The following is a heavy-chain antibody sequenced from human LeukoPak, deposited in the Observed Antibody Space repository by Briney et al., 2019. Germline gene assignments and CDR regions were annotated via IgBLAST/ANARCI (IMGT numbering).Heavy chain of an antibody. D-gene: IGHD3-16*02. CDR3: TKDLPFTGGGAIVY. CDR1: GLTFSDAW. Sequence: GSLRLSCAASGLTFSDAWMTWVRQAPGKGLEWVGYIKSKPSGGTADYPAPVKGRFTISRDDSKNTVYLQMDTLKTEDTAVYYCTKDLPFTGGGAIVYWGQGTVVTVSS. V-gene: IGHV3-15*01. CDR2: IKSKPSGGTA. J-gene: IGHJ4*02.